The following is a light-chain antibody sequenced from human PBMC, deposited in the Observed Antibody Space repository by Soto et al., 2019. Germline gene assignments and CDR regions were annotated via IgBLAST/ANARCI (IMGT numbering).Light chain of an antibody. J-gene: IGKJ5*01. Sequence: DIQMTQAPSSVSASVGDRVTITCRASQGISRWLAWYQQIPGKAPKLLVYAASSLQSGVPSRFSGSGSGTDFTLTISSLQPEDFATYYCQQANSFPITFGQGTRLEIK. CDR3: QQANSFPIT. CDR2: AAS. CDR1: QGISRW. V-gene: IGKV1D-12*01.